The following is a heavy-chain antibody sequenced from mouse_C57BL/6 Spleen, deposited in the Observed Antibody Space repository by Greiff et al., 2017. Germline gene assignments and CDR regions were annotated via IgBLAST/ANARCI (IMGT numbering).Heavy chain of an antibody. Sequence: DVKLVESGGGLVQPGGSLKLSCAASGFTFSDYGMAWVRQAPRKGPEWVAFISNLAYSIYYADPVTGRFTISGENANNTLYLEMSGLRSEDTSMYYCARQGHYAMDYWGQGTSVTVSS. CDR3: ARQGHYAMDY. J-gene: IGHJ4*01. CDR1: GFTFSDYG. V-gene: IGHV5-15*01. D-gene: IGHD3-3*01. CDR2: ISNLAYSI.